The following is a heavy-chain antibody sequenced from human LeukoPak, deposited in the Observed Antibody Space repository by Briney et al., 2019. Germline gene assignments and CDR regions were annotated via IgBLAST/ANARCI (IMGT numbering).Heavy chain of an antibody. V-gene: IGHV1-69*05. D-gene: IGHD5-12*01. Sequence: SVKVSCKASGGTFSSYAISWVRQAPGQGLEWMGGIIPIFGTANYAQKFQGRVTITTDESTSTAYMELSSLRSEDTAVYYCASQTDYSGCHFYYYYMDVWGKGTTVTVSS. J-gene: IGHJ6*03. CDR3: ASQTDYSGCHFYYYYMDV. CDR1: GGTFSSYA. CDR2: IIPIFGTA.